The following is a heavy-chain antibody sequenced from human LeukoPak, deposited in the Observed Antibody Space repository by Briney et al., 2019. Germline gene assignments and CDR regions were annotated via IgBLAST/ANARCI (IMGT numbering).Heavy chain of an antibody. D-gene: IGHD6-25*01. J-gene: IGHJ5*02. V-gene: IGHV1-2*02. CDR3: ARDIYSGGSWVDP. CDR1: GYTFTGYY. CDR2: INPNSGGT. Sequence: ASVKVSCKASGYTFTGYYMHWVRQAPGQGLEWMGWINPNSGGTNYAQKFQGRVTMTRDTSISTAYMELSRLRSDDTAVYYCARDIYSGGSWVDPWGQGTLVTVSS.